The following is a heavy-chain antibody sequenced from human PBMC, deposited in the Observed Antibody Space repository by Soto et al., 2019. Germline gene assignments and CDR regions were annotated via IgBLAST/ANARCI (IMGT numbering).Heavy chain of an antibody. CDR1: GFTFGDYA. Sequence: GGSLRLSCTCSGFTFGDYAISWSRQAPGKGLEWVGVIRSKAYGETTDYAASVKGRFTILRDDPKSIAYLQLNSLQSEDTGVYYCTRYTYTSRYSYFGMDVWGHGTTVTVSS. J-gene: IGHJ6*02. CDR3: TRYTYTSRYSYFGMDV. CDR2: IRSKAYGETT. D-gene: IGHD2-2*01. V-gene: IGHV3-49*03.